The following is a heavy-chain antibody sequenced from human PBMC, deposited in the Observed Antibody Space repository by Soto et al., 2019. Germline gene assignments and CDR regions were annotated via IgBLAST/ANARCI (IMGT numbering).Heavy chain of an antibody. D-gene: IGHD2-15*01. V-gene: IGHV3-23*03. Sequence: GGSLRLSCAAYGFTFRTYAMNWVRQAPGKGLEWVAVIVGDASSIDYADSVKGRFTNSRDNSKNIMYLQMTSLKVEDTATYFCAKDLRPDGRYDLDYWGQGTQVTVSS. CDR3: AKDLRPDGRYDLDY. J-gene: IGHJ4*02. CDR2: IVGDASSI. CDR1: GFTFRTYA.